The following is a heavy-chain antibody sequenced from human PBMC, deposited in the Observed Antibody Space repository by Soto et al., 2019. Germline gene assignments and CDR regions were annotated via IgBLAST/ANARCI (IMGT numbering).Heavy chain of an antibody. J-gene: IGHJ6*02. Sequence: SETLSLTCTVSGGSISSYYWSWIRQPPGKGLEWIGYIYYSGSTNYNPSLKSRVTISVDTSKNQFSLKLSSVTAADTAVYYCARAKDGSSWKYYYYYYGMDVWGQGTTVTVSS. CDR2: IYYSGST. V-gene: IGHV4-59*01. CDR1: GGSISSYY. D-gene: IGHD6-13*01. CDR3: ARAKDGSSWKYYYYYYGMDV.